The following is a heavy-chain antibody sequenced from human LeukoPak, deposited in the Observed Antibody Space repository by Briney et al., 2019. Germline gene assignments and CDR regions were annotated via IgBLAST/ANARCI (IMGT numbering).Heavy chain of an antibody. V-gene: IGHV3-48*03. CDR3: ARDRNDIFDY. CDR2: ISSSGSTI. Sequence: GGSLRLSCAASGFTFSSYEMNWVRQSPGKWLEWVSYISSSGSTIYYADSVKGRFTISRDNAENSLYLQMNSLRAEDTAVYYCARDRNDIFDYWGQGTLVTVSS. D-gene: IGHD3-9*01. CDR1: GFTFSSYE. J-gene: IGHJ4*02.